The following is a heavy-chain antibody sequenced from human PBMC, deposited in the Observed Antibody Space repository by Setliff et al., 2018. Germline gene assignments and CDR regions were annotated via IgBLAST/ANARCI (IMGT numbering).Heavy chain of an antibody. J-gene: IGHJ4*02. V-gene: IGHV1-46*01. CDR1: GYTFTSYY. CDR3: AREAKRNVVVVVAATPVY. D-gene: IGHD2-15*01. CDR2: INPSGGST. Sequence: ASVKVSCKASGYTFTSYYMHWVRQAPGQGLEWMGIINPSGGSTSYAQKFQGRVTMTRDTSTSTVYMELSSPRSEDTAVYYCAREAKRNVVVVVAATPVYWGQGTLVTVSS.